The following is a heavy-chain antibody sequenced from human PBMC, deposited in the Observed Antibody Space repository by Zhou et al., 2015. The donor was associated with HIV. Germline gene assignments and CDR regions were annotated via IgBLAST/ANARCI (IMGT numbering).Heavy chain of an antibody. CDR1: GGTFSGSD. Sequence: LMQSGTEVTKPGSSVKVSCKASGGTFSGSDVSWVRQAPGQGLEWLGWMNPNTGNTAYAQKFQDRVTMTRNTSASTAYMELSSLRSEDTAVYYCARRGIQQWFDSFVYLGPRDNGHRLF. CDR2: MNPNTGNT. CDR3: ARRGIQQWFDSFVY. V-gene: IGHV1-8*02. J-gene: IGHJ3*02. D-gene: IGHD5-18*01.